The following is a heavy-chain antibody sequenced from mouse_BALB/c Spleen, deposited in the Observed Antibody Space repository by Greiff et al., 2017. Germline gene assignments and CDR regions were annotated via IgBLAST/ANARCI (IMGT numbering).Heavy chain of an antibody. J-gene: IGHJ3*01. V-gene: IGHV3-2*02. Sequence: EVKLQESGPGLVKPSQSLSLTCTVTGYSITSDYAWNWIRQFPGNKLEWMGYISYSGSTSYNPSLKSRISITRDTSKNQFFLQLNSVTTEDTATYYCARKGDYRSWFAYWGQGTLVTVSA. CDR1: GYSITSDYA. D-gene: IGHD2-14*01. CDR3: ARKGDYRSWFAY. CDR2: ISYSGST.